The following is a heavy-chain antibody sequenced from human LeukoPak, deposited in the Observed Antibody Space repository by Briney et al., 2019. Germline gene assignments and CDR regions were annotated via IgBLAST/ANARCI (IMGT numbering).Heavy chain of an antibody. CDR3: ARGGEWSSSPLDH. CDR1: GGSIRSFY. CDR2: IYTSGTT. Sequence: SETLSLTCSVSGGSIRSFYWSWVRQAAGKGLEWIGRIYTSGTTSYNPSVKSRVSMSVDTSKNQFSLNLSSLTAADTAVYYCARGGEWSSSPLDHWGQGALVTVSS. D-gene: IGHD6-6*01. V-gene: IGHV4-4*07. J-gene: IGHJ4*02.